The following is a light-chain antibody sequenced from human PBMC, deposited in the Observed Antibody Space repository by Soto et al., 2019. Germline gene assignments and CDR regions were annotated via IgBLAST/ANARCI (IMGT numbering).Light chain of an antibody. J-gene: IGLJ3*02. CDR1: SSDVGVYNY. CDR3: MSYTISVAWV. Sequence: QSALTQPRSVSGSPGQSVTISCTGTSSDVGVYNYVSWYQQLPGKAPKLMIYDVTKRPSGVPDRFSGSKSGNTASLTISGLQAEDEADYYCMSYTISVAWVFGGGTKLTVL. V-gene: IGLV2-11*01. CDR2: DVT.